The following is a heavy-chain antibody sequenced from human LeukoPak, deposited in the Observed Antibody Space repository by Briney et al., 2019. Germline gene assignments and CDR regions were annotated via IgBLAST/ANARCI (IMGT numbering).Heavy chain of an antibody. J-gene: IGHJ4*02. V-gene: IGHV3-9*01. D-gene: IGHD3-22*01. CDR1: GFTFDDYA. CDR2: ISWNSGSI. Sequence: GGSLRLSCAASGFTFDDYAMHWVRQAPGKGLEWVSGISWNSGSIGYADSVKGRFTISRDNAKNSLYLQMNSLRAEDTALYYCAKDHYYDSSGRYFGYWGQGTLVTVSS. CDR3: AKDHYYDSSGRYFGY.